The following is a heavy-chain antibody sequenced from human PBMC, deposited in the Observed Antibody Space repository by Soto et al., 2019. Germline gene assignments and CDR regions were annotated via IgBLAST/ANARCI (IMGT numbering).Heavy chain of an antibody. D-gene: IGHD3-3*01. J-gene: IGHJ6*02. V-gene: IGHV1-2*02. CDR1: GYTFTGYY. CDR2: INPNSGGT. Sequence: QVQLVQSGAEVKKPGASVKVSCKASGYTFTGYYMHWVRQAPGQGLEWMGWINPNSGGTNYAQKFQGRVTMTRDTSISTAYMELSRLRSDDTAVYYCARDREYLLRRSSPHYYYGMDVWGQGTTVTVSS. CDR3: ARDREYLLRRSSPHYYYGMDV.